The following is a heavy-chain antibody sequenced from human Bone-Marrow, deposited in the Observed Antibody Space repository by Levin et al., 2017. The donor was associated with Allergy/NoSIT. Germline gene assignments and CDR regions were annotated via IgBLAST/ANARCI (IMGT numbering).Heavy chain of an antibody. CDR3: ARTTVTNRYYYFDL. Sequence: GESLKISCAASGFTFSDHYMSWIRQAPGKGLEWVSYISSSGSAIFYTDSFKGRFTISRDNAKNSLYLQMNSLRVEDTAVYYCARTTVTNRYYYFDLWGRGSLVTVSS. V-gene: IGHV3-11*01. CDR2: ISSSGSAI. CDR1: GFTFSDHY. J-gene: IGHJ2*01. D-gene: IGHD4-17*01.